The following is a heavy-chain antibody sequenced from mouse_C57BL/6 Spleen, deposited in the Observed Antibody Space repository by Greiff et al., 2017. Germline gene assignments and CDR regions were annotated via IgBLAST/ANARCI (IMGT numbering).Heavy chain of an antibody. CDR1: GYSITSGYY. D-gene: IGHD1-1*01. J-gene: IGHJ2*01. V-gene: IGHV3-6*01. CDR2: ISYDGSN. Sequence: EVKLEESGPGLVKPSQSLSLTCSVTGYSITSGYYWNWIRQFPGNKLEWMGYISYDGSNNYNPSLKNRISITRDTSKNQFFLKLNSVTTEDTATYYCARETVVKGYYFDYWGQGTTLTVSS. CDR3: ARETVVKGYYFDY.